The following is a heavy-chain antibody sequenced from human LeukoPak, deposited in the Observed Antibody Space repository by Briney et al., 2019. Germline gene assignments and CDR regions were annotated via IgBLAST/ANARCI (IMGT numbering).Heavy chain of an antibody. CDR2: ISYDGSNK. CDR3: AGSGSFQALKY. CDR1: GFTFSSYG. J-gene: IGHJ4*02. Sequence: GGSLRLSCAASGFTFSSYGMHWVRQAPGKGLEWVAVISYDGSNKYYADSVKGRFTISRDNSKNTQYLQMNSLRAEDTAVYYCAGSGSFQALKYWGQGTLVTVSS. D-gene: IGHD3-10*01. V-gene: IGHV3-30*03.